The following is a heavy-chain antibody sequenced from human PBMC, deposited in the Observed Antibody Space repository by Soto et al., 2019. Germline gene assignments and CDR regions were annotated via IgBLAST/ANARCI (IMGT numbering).Heavy chain of an antibody. Sequence: QVELQQSGPGMVKPSETLSLTCTFFGGSIDDYYWSWIRQAPGKGLEWIGHISDRGTTDYNPSLKIRVTISLDRSKKQFSLKVTSVTAADTAVYYCARDRWTARANWFVPFGQGTLVTVSS. CDR1: GGSIDDYY. CDR3: ARDRWTARANWFVP. J-gene: IGHJ5*01. V-gene: IGHV4-59*01. CDR2: ISDRGTT. D-gene: IGHD3-16*02.